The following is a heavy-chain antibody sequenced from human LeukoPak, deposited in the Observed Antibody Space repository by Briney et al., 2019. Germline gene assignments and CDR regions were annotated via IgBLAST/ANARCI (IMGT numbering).Heavy chain of an antibody. CDR3: AKGHYYGSGSLDY. CDR2: IGGRDGST. D-gene: IGHD3-10*01. CDR1: GFTFSSYG. Sequence: GGSLRFSCAASGFTFSSYGMSWVRQAPGKGLEWVSAIGGRDGSTYYADSVKGRFTISRDNSKNTLYVQMNSLRAEDTAVYYCAKGHYYGSGSLDYWGQGTLVTVSS. V-gene: IGHV3-23*01. J-gene: IGHJ4*02.